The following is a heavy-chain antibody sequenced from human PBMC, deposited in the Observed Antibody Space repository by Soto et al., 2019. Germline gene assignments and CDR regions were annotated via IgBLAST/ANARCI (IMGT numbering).Heavy chain of an antibody. J-gene: IGHJ4*02. CDR2: IYYSGST. CDR1: GGSISSYY. D-gene: IGHD3-9*01. V-gene: IGHV4-59*01. Sequence: SETLSLTCTVSGGSISSYYWSWIRQPPGKGLEWIGYIYYSGSTNYNPSLKSRVTISVDTSKNQFSLKLSSVTAADTAVYYCARSWDWLLSFGYRGQRTSVTVSS. CDR3: ARSWDWLLSFGY.